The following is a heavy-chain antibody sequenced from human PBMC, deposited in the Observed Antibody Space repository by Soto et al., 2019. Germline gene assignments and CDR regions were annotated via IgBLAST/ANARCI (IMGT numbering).Heavy chain of an antibody. CDR2: IYYSGST. CDR3: ARSYYDFWSGSNSYGVDV. CDR1: GGSISSYY. V-gene: IGHV4-59*01. D-gene: IGHD3-3*01. Sequence: SETLSLTCTVSGGSISSYYWSWIRQPPGKGLEWIGYIYYSGSTNYNPSLKSRVTISVDTSKNQFSLKLSSVTAADTAVYYCARSYYDFWSGSNSYGVDVWGQGTKVTV. J-gene: IGHJ6*02.